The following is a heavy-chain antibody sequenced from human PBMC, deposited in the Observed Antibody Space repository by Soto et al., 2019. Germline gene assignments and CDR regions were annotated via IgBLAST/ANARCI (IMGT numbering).Heavy chain of an antibody. CDR1: GYTFTSYG. CDR2: ISAYNGNT. J-gene: IGHJ6*02. CDR3: ARGKDDSSGYYLDYYYGMDV. Sequence: ASVKVSCKASGYTFTSYGISWVRQAPGQGLEWMGWISAYNGNTNYAQELQGRVTMTTDTSTSTAYMELRSLRSDDTAVYYCARGKDDSSGYYLDYYYGMDVWGQGTTVTVSS. V-gene: IGHV1-18*01. D-gene: IGHD3-22*01.